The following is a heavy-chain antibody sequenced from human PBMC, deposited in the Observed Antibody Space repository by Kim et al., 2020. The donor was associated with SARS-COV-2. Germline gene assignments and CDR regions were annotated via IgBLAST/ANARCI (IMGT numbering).Heavy chain of an antibody. CDR2: IYYSGST. Sequence: SETLSLTCTVSGGSISSGGYYWSWIRQHPGKGLEWIGYIYYSGSTHYNPSLKSRLTISVDPSRNQFSLKLSSVTSADTAVYYCTRGRSTFGTIIWGQGTLVTVSS. V-gene: IGHV4-31*03. CDR3: TRGRSTFGTII. CDR1: GGSISSGGYY. J-gene: IGHJ4*02. D-gene: IGHD3-3*01.